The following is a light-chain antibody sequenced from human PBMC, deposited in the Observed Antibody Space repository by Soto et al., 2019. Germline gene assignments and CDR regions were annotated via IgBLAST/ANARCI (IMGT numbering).Light chain of an antibody. CDR3: QQYNTFWT. V-gene: IGKV3-15*01. CDR1: ETVATN. J-gene: IGKJ1*01. CDR2: GAS. Sequence: LMTQSPATLSVSPGERATLSCWASETVATNLAWYQQKPGQAPRLLISGASTRAAGISDRFRGSGSGTEFTLTISSLQPDDFATYYCQQYNTFWTFGQGTKVDIK.